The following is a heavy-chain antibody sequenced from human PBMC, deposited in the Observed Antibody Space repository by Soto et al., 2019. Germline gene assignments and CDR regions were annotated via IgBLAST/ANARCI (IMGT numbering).Heavy chain of an antibody. D-gene: IGHD3-16*02. V-gene: IGHV1-69*01. Sequence: QVQLVQSGAEVKKPGSSVKVSCKASGGTFSSYAISWVRQAPGQGLEWMGGIVPIIGAAQYAEKFRGRVNIIADEFTSTAYMELSSLRSDDTAVYYCARGKPREIRLGGNIVVPTADAVDIWDLGTMVTVSS. CDR3: ARGKPREIRLGGNIVVPTADAVDI. CDR1: GGTFSSYA. J-gene: IGHJ3*02. CDR2: IVPIIGAA.